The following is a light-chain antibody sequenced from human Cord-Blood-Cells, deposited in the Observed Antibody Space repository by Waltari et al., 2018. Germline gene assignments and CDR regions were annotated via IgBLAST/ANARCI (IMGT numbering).Light chain of an antibody. J-gene: IGLJ1*01. CDR3: SSYTSSSTYV. CDR2: EDS. Sequence: QSALTQPASVSGSPGQSIPISCTGTSSDVGGYNCVSWYQQHPGKAPKLMIYEDSNRPSGVSNRFSGSKSGNTASLTISGLQAEDEADYYCSSYTSSSTYVFGTGTKVTVL. V-gene: IGLV2-14*01. CDR1: SSDVGGYNC.